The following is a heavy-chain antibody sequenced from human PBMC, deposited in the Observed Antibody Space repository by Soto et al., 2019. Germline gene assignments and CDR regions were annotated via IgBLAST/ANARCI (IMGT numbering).Heavy chain of an antibody. CDR2: IYYSGST. D-gene: IGHD3-10*01. J-gene: IGHJ4*02. CDR3: ARQVSSSGSGSYYPLYFDY. Sequence: QLQLQESGPGLVKPSETLSLTCTVSGGSISSSSYYWGWIRQPPGKGLEWIGSIYYSGSTYYNPSLKSRVTISVDTSTNQFSLRLSSVTAADTAVHYCARQVSSSGSGSYYPLYFDYWGQGTLVTISS. CDR1: GGSISSSSYY. V-gene: IGHV4-39*01.